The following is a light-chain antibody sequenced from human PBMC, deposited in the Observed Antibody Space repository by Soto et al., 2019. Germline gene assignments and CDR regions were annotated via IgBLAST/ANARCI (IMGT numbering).Light chain of an antibody. CDR2: KVS. J-gene: IGKJ4*01. CDR1: RSLVHRNGNTY. CDR3: MQATQFPLP. V-gene: IGKV2-24*01. Sequence: DIVFTQTRLSSPVTPGQPASISCKSGRSLVHRNGNTYLSWLLQRPGQPPRLLIYKVSNRLSGVPDRFSGSGAGTDFTLNISRVEAQDVAVYYCMQATQFPLPFGGGTKVDIK.